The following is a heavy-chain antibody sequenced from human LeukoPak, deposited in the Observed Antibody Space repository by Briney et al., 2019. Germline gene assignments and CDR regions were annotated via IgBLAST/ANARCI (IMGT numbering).Heavy chain of an antibody. J-gene: IGHJ1*01. CDR2: IYPGDSDT. CDR1: GYSFTSYW. CDR3: ARLAYCGGDCYRTTRGYFQH. V-gene: IGHV5-51*01. D-gene: IGHD2-21*02. Sequence: GESLKISCKGSGYSFTSYWIGWVRQMPEKGLEWMGIIYPGDSDTRYSPSFQGQVTISADKSISTAYLQWNSLKASDSAMYFCARLAYCGGDCYRTTRGYFQHWGQAPWSPSPQ.